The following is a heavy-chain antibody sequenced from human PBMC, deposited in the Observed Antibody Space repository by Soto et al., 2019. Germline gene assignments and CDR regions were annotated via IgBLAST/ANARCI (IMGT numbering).Heavy chain of an antibody. CDR2: INGRGGDK. V-gene: IGHV3-23*01. D-gene: IGHD3-16*01. CDR1: GFTFKNYA. J-gene: IGHJ4*03. Sequence: GGSLRLSCAASGFTFKNYAMSWVRQAPGEGLDWVSSINGRGGDKYYADSVKGRFMIFRDNSKNTRSLQMDSWPSEDTALSYWVRKEAYDSVWGKSHLDWCQGTLVTVSS. CDR3: VRKEAYDSVWGKSHLD.